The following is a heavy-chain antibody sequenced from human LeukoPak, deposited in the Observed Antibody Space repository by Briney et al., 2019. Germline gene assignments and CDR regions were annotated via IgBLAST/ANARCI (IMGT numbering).Heavy chain of an antibody. CDR1: GFSRSTNGMR. Sequence: SGPTLVNPTQTLTLTCTFSGFSRSTNGMRVSWIRQPPGKALEWLARTDWDDDKFYSTSLKTRLTISKDSSKNQVVLTMTNMDPVDTATYYCARTLSGTTFDYWGQGTLVTVSS. J-gene: IGHJ4*02. CDR2: TDWDDDK. CDR3: ARTLSGTTFDY. V-gene: IGHV2-70*04. D-gene: IGHD1-7*01.